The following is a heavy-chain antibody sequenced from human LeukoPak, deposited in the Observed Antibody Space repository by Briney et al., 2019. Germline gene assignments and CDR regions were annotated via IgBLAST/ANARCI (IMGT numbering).Heavy chain of an antibody. CDR2: ISSSGSTI. CDR3: ARVRFGGSNRYNWFDP. J-gene: IGHJ5*02. V-gene: IGHV3-11*01. D-gene: IGHD3-10*01. Sequence: GGSLRLSCAASGFTFSSYAMSWIRQAPGKGLEWVSYISSSGSTIYYADSVKGRFTISRDNAKNSLYLQMNSLRAEDTAVYYCARVRFGGSNRYNWFDPWGQGTLVTVSS. CDR1: GFTFSSYA.